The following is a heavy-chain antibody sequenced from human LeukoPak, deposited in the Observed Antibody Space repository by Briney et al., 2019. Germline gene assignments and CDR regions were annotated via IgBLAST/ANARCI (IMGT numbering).Heavy chain of an antibody. D-gene: IGHD1-1*01. CDR3: TRNDRFYDAFDI. CDR1: GFTFADYA. CDR2: IRAKVNGGTP. J-gene: IGHJ3*02. Sequence: GGSLRLSCIASGFTFADYAMSWVRQAHGKGLEWKGFIRAKVNGGTPEDAPSVEGRFTISRDDSKSIAYLQLHSLKTEDTAVYYCTRNDRFYDAFDIWGQGTLVTVSS. V-gene: IGHV3-49*04.